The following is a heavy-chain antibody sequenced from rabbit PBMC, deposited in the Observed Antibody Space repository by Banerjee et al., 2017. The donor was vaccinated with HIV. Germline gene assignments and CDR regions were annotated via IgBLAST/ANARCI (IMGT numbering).Heavy chain of an antibody. CDR1: GFTISDYYY. D-gene: IGHD8-1*01. J-gene: IGHJ4*01. V-gene: IGHV1S43*01. CDR2: VYTSNGGT. CDR3: AGGGAGTSYALEL. Sequence: QQQLEESGGGLVQPEGSLTLTCKASGFTISDYYYMCWVRQAPGKGLEWVACVYTSNGGTWYASWVNGRFTISRSTRLNTVTLQMTSLTAADTATYFCAGGGAGTSYALELWGPGTLVTVS.